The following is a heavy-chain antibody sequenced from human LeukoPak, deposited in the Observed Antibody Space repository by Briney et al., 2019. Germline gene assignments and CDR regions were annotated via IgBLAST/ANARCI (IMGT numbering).Heavy chain of an antibody. CDR2: IYHSGST. Sequence: SQTLSLTCAVSGGSISSGGYSWSWIRQPPGKGLEWMGYIYHSGSTYYNPSLKSRVTISVDRSKNQFSLKLSSVTAADTAVYYCARVQGYSYGPDAFDIWGQGTMVTVSS. J-gene: IGHJ3*02. V-gene: IGHV4-30-2*01. CDR3: ARVQGYSYGPDAFDI. D-gene: IGHD5-18*01. CDR1: GGSISSGGYS.